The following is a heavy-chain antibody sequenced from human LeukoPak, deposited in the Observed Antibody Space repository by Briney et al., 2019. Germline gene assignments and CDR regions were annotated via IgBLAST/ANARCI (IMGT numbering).Heavy chain of an antibody. J-gene: IGHJ4*02. Sequence: SETLSLTCTVSGGSISSSSYYWGWLRQPPGKGLEWIGSIYYSGSTYYNPSLKSRVTISVDTSKNQFSLKLSSVTAADTAVYYCARDPWGIAVAGTGYWGQGTLVTVSS. CDR3: ARDPWGIAVAGTGY. CDR2: IYYSGST. V-gene: IGHV4-39*07. CDR1: GGSISSSSYY. D-gene: IGHD6-19*01.